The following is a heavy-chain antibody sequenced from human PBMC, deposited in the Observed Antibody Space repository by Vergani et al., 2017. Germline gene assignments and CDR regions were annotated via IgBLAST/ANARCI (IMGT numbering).Heavy chain of an antibody. CDR3: ARADTYYYDSSGLFDI. Sequence: QVQLQESGPGLVKPSETLSLTCTVSGGSISSYYWSWIRQPPGKGLEWIGYIYYSGSTNYNPSLKSRVTISVDTSKNQFSLKLSSVTAADTAVYYCARADTYYYDSSGLFDIWGQGTMVTVSS. V-gene: IGHV4-59*08. CDR1: GGSISSYY. J-gene: IGHJ3*02. D-gene: IGHD3-22*01. CDR2: IYYSGST.